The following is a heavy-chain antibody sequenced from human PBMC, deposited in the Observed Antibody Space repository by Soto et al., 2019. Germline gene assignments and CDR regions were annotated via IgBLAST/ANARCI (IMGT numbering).Heavy chain of an antibody. Sequence: SETLSLTCTVSGGSISSGGYYWSWIRQHPGKGLEWIGYIYYSGSTYYNPSLKSRVTISVDTSKNQFSLKLSSVTAADTAVYYCAMTYYYGSGSFLDYWGQGTLVTVSS. CDR2: IYYSGST. CDR3: AMTYYYGSGSFLDY. V-gene: IGHV4-31*03. J-gene: IGHJ4*02. CDR1: GGSISSGGYY. D-gene: IGHD3-10*01.